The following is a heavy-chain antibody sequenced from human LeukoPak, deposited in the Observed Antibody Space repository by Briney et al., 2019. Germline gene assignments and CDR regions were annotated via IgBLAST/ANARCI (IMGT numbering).Heavy chain of an antibody. D-gene: IGHD2-15*01. J-gene: IGHJ3*02. V-gene: IGHV3-13*01. Sequence: PGGSLRLSCAASGFTFSSYDMHWVRQATGKGLEWVSAIGTAGDTYYPGSVKGRFTISRENAKNSLYLQMNSLRAGDTAVYYCARGMVGGYCSGGSCFDAFDIWGQGTMVTVSS. CDR2: IGTAGDT. CDR1: GFTFSSYD. CDR3: ARGMVGGYCSGGSCFDAFDI.